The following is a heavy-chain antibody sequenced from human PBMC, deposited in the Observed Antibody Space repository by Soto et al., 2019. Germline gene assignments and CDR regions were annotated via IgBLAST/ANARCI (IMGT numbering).Heavy chain of an antibody. CDR1: GGSISSSSYY. CDR2: IYNSGST. V-gene: IGHV4-39*01. D-gene: IGHD2-21*02. J-gene: IGHJ6*02. CDR3: ARRPCGGDCYYYYGMDV. Sequence: SETLSLTCTVSGGSISSSSYYWGWIRQPPGKGLEWIGSIYNSGSTYYKTSLKSRVTISVDTSKNQNYLKMNYMTAADTAVYYCARRPCGGDCYYYYGMDVWGQGTTVT.